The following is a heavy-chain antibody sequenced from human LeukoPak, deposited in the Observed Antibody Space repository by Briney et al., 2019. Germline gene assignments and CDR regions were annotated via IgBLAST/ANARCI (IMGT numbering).Heavy chain of an antibody. CDR1: GGSISSSTYY. Sequence: PSETLSLTCTVSGGSISSSTYYWGWIRQPPGKGLEWIGSINYSGSIYYNPSLKSRVTISVDTSKNQFSPKLSSVTAADTAVYFCARRLGGSGTYYFDYWGQGTLVTVSS. V-gene: IGHV4-39*01. CDR2: INYSGSI. J-gene: IGHJ4*02. D-gene: IGHD3-10*01. CDR3: ARRLGGSGTYYFDY.